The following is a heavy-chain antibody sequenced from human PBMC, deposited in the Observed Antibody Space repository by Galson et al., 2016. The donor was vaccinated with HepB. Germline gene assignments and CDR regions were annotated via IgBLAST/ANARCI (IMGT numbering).Heavy chain of an antibody. D-gene: IGHD2-2*01. CDR1: GFSLRTGGMG. CDR3: ARIQTAYCSSTSCYALDF. J-gene: IGHJ4*02. V-gene: IGHV2-70*11. CDR2: IDWADGK. Sequence: PALVKPTQTLTLTCTFSGFSLRTGGMGLSWIRLPPGKALEWLARIDWADGKYYSTSLKTRLTISKDTSKNQVVLRMTNMDPVDTATYYCARIQTAYCSSTSCYALDFWGQGTLVTVSS.